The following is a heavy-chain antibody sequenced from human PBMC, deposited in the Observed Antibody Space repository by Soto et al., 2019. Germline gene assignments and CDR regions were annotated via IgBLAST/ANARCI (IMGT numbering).Heavy chain of an antibody. CDR1: GGSFSGYY. CDR2: INHSGST. J-gene: IGHJ5*02. D-gene: IGHD2-15*01. V-gene: IGHV4-34*01. CDR3: ARGPQDIVVRPSGWFDP. Sequence: QVQLQQWGAGLLKPSETLSLTCAVYGGSFSGYYWSWIRQPPGKGLEWIGEINHSGSTNYNPSLKSRVTISVDTSKNQFSLKLSSVTAADTAVYYCARGPQDIVVRPSGWFDPWGQGTLVTVSS.